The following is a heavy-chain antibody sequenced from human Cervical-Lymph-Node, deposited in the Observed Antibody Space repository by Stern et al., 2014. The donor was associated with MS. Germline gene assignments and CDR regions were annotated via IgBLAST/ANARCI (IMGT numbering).Heavy chain of an antibody. CDR1: GGTFSSYA. Sequence: VQLEESGAEVKKPGSSGKVSCKASGGTFSSYAISWVRQAPGQGLEWMGGIIPIFGTANYAQKFQGRVTITADESTSTAYMELSSLRSEDTAVYYCASGPSSGYPFDLWGRGTLVTVSS. V-gene: IGHV1-69*01. CDR3: ASGPSSGYPFDL. CDR2: IIPIFGTA. J-gene: IGHJ2*01. D-gene: IGHD3-22*01.